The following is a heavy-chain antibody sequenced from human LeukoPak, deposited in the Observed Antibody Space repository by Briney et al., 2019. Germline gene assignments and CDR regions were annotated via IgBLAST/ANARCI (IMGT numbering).Heavy chain of an antibody. CDR1: GHTFSGYY. CDR2: INPKSGGT. Sequence: ASVKVSCKASGHTFSGYYMHWVRQAPGQGLEWMGWINPKSGGTKYAQKFQDRVTMTRDTSISTAYMELSRLRSDDTAVYYCARVRVYGFYLDYWGQGTLVTVSS. CDR3: ARVRVYGFYLDY. V-gene: IGHV1-2*02. J-gene: IGHJ4*02. D-gene: IGHD3-3*01.